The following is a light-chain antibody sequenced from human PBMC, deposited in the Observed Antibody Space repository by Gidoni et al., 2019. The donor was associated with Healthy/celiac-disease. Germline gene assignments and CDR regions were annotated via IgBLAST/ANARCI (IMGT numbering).Light chain of an antibody. Sequence: DIPMTHSPSSLSASVGDKVTITSRASQGISNSLAWYQQKPGKAPKLLLYAASSLESGVPSRFSGSGSGKDYTLTISSLQPEDFATYYCQQYYSTPLTFGGGTKVEIK. J-gene: IGKJ4*01. CDR3: QQYYSTPLT. CDR1: QGISNS. V-gene: IGKV1-NL1*01. CDR2: AAS.